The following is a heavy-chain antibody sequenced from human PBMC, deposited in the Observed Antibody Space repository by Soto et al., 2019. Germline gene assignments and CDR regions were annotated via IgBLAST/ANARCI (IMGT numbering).Heavy chain of an antibody. CDR3: ARDQVYCSSTSCYRYFDL. J-gene: IGHJ2*01. Sequence: QVQLQESGPGLVKPSQTLSLTCTVSGGSISSGGYYWSWIRQHPGKGLEWIGYIYYSGSTYYNPSLKSHVTISVDSTNNQSALKLSSVTAAYTAVYYCARDQVYCSSTSCYRYFDLWGRVTLVTVSS. D-gene: IGHD2-2*02. V-gene: IGHV4-31*01. CDR1: GGSISSGGYY. CDR2: IYYSGST.